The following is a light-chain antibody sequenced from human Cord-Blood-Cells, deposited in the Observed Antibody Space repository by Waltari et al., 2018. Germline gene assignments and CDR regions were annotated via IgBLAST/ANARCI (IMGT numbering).Light chain of an antibody. CDR2: VDS. J-gene: IGLJ2*01. V-gene: IGLV3-1*01. CDR1: KLGDKY. Sequence: SYELTQPPSVSVSPGQTASITCSGDKLGDKYACWYQQKPGESPLLVIYVDSKRHSGIPGRFSGSNSGNTATLTISGTQAMDEADYYCQAWDSSTVVFGGGTKLTVL. CDR3: QAWDSSTVV.